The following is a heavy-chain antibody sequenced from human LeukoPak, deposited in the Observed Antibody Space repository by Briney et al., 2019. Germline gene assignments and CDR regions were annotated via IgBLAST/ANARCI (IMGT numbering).Heavy chain of an antibody. CDR3: ASENKRGYSYGSPTDAFDI. J-gene: IGHJ3*02. Sequence: PGGSLRPSCAASGFIFSDYYMGWIRQAPGKGLEWISYIGSSGSPIYYADSVKGRFTISRDNAKKSLFLDMNSLRAEDTAVYYCASENKRGYSYGSPTDAFDIWGQGTMVTVSS. CDR2: IGSSGSPI. D-gene: IGHD5-18*01. V-gene: IGHV3-11*04. CDR1: GFIFSDYY.